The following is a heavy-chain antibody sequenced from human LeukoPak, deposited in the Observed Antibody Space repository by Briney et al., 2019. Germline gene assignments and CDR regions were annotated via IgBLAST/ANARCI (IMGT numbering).Heavy chain of an antibody. V-gene: IGHV1-2*02. CDR1: GYTFTGNY. Sequence: ASVKVSCKASGYTFTGNYMHWVRQAPGRGLEWMGWINPNSGGTNYAQKFQGRVTMTRDTSISTAYMELSRLRSDDTAVYYCARQYETGQGWFDPWGQGTLVTVSS. CDR3: ARQYETGQGWFDP. CDR2: INPNSGGT. J-gene: IGHJ5*02. D-gene: IGHD1-14*01.